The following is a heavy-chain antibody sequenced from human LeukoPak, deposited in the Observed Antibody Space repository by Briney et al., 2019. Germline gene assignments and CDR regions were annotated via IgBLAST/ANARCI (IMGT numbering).Heavy chain of an antibody. D-gene: IGHD3-9*01. CDR2: INAGNGNT. CDR1: GYTFTSYA. Sequence: ASVKVSCKASGYTFTSYAMHWVRQAPGQRLEWMGWINAGNGNTKYSQKFQGRVTITRDTSASTAYMELSSLRSEDTAVYYCARDGNYDILTGYSYGMDVWGKGTTVTVSS. CDR3: ARDGNYDILTGYSYGMDV. J-gene: IGHJ6*04. V-gene: IGHV1-3*01.